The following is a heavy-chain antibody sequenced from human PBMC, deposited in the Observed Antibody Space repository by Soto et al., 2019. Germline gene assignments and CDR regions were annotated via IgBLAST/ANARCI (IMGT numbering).Heavy chain of an antibody. CDR1: GFTFSNYA. D-gene: IGHD5-12*01. Sequence: EVQLLESGGDLVQPGGSLRLSCAASGFTFSNYAMSWVRQAPGKGLEWVSLIRGSGGPTNYADSVKGRFTVSRDNSKNMPFLQMNSLSAEDTAVYYCVKDFRGGYDWTHDWGQGTLVTVSS. CDR2: IRGSGGPT. J-gene: IGHJ4*02. V-gene: IGHV3-23*01. CDR3: VKDFRGGYDWTHD.